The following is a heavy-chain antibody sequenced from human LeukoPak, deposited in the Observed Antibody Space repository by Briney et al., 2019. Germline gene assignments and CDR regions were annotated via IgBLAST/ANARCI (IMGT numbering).Heavy chain of an antibody. V-gene: IGHV4-39*01. Sequence: SETLSLTCTVSGVSISSSNSYWGWIRQPPGKGLEWFGSIYYTGNTYYNASLKSQVSISIDTSKNQFSLKLTSVTAADTSVYYCARQTGSGLFILPGGQGTLVTVSS. J-gene: IGHJ4*02. D-gene: IGHD3/OR15-3a*01. CDR1: GVSISSSNSY. CDR3: ARQTGSGLFILP. CDR2: IYYTGNT.